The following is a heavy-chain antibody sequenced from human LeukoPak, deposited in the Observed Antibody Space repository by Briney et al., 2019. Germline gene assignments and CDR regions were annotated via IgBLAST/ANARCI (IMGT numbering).Heavy chain of an antibody. J-gene: IGHJ4*02. CDR3: AKDSEAVPAAGEGGSGNDY. Sequence: GSLRLSCAASGFTFTNYAMTWVRQAPGKGLEWVSAISGSGGSTYYADSVKGRFTISRDNSKNTLYLQMNSLRAEDTAVYYCAKDSEAVPAAGEGGSGNDYWGQGTLVTVSS. D-gene: IGHD2-2*01. CDR1: GFTFTNYA. V-gene: IGHV3-23*01. CDR2: ISGSGGST.